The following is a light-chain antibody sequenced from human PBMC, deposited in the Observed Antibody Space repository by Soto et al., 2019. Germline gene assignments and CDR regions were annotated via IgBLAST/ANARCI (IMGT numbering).Light chain of an antibody. CDR2: GAS. V-gene: IGKV3-20*01. CDR3: QQYNTSPWT. J-gene: IGKJ1*01. Sequence: DTVLTQSPGTLSLSPGERATVSCRASQTVSSAYLAWFQQKPGQAPRLLIYGASSRATGIPDRISGAGSGTEFTLTISRXAPEDYAVYYCQQYNTSPWTFGQGTKVDTK. CDR1: QTVSSAY.